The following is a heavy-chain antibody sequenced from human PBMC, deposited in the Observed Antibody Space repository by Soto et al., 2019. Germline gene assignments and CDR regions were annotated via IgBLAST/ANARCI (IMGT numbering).Heavy chain of an antibody. CDR1: GGSISSINW. J-gene: IGHJ5*02. V-gene: IGHV4-4*02. D-gene: IGHD3-10*01. Sequence: PSETLSLTCGVSGGSISSINWWSWVRQTPGKGLEWIGEIYYSGSTNYNPSLTSRVTMSIDKSKNQFFLNLASVTAADTALYYCARSSGVSATNWFDAWGQGTLVTVSS. CDR3: ARSSGVSATNWFDA. CDR2: IYYSGST.